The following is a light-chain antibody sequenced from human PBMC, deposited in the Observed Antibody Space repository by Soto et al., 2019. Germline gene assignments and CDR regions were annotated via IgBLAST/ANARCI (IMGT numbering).Light chain of an antibody. V-gene: IGKV3-20*01. CDR3: QQYGSSPRT. Sequence: DIVLTQSPFTLSFSPVERSTLSFIASQSVTSSYLAWYQLKPGQAPRLLIYGASSRATGIPDRFSGSGSGTDFTLTISRLDPEDFAVYFCQQYGSSPRTFGQGTKVDIK. CDR1: QSVTSSY. J-gene: IGKJ1*01. CDR2: GAS.